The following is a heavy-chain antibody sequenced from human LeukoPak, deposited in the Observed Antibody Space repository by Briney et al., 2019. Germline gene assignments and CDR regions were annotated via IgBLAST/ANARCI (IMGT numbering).Heavy chain of an antibody. Sequence: GGSPRLSCAASGFTFSSYEMNWVRQAPGKGLEWVSYISASGSTIYYADSVKGRFTISRDNAKKLLYLQMSSLRAEDTAVYYCARDKSVYFFDYWGQGTLVTVSS. CDR1: GFTFSSYE. CDR2: ISASGSTI. CDR3: ARDKSVYFFDY. J-gene: IGHJ4*02. V-gene: IGHV3-48*03.